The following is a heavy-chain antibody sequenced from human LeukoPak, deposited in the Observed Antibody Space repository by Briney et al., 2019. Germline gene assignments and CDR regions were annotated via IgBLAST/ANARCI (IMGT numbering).Heavy chain of an antibody. V-gene: IGHV4-34*01. CDR3: ARGYNLHYYGSGSFLEY. CDR1: GGSFSDYY. D-gene: IGHD3-10*01. CDR2: INHSGAT. J-gene: IGHJ4*01. Sequence: SETLSLTCAVYGGSFSDYYWSWIRQPPGKGLEWIGEINHSGATNYNPSLETRVTISLDTSKSQFSVNLTSVTAADTAFYYCARGYNLHYYGSGSFLEYWGHGTLVTVSS.